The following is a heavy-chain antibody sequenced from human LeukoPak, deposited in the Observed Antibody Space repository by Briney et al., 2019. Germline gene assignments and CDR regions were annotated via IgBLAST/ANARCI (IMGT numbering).Heavy chain of an antibody. CDR1: GFTLSSYG. V-gene: IGHV3-30*18. CDR2: ISYDGSNK. J-gene: IGHJ4*02. CDR3: AKDLRAYSGYGYYDY. D-gene: IGHD5-12*01. Sequence: PGGSLRLSCAASGFTLSSYGMHWVRQAPGKGLEWVAVISYDGSNKYYADSVKGRFTISRDNSKNTLYLQMNSLRAEDTAVYYCAKDLRAYSGYGYYDYWGQGTLVTVSS.